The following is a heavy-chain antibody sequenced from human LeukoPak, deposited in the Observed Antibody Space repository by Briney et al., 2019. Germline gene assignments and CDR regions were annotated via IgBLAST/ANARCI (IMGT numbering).Heavy chain of an antibody. CDR1: GFTFSSYW. CDR2: INTDGTST. V-gene: IGHV3-74*01. CDR3: ARDTTGYFDY. J-gene: IGHJ4*02. D-gene: IGHD1-1*01. Sequence: GGSLRLSCAASGFTFSSYWMHWVRQAPGKGLVWLSRINTDGTSTTYADSVKGRFTISRDNAKNTLYLQLNSLRAEDTAVYYCARDTTGYFDYWGQGTLATVSS.